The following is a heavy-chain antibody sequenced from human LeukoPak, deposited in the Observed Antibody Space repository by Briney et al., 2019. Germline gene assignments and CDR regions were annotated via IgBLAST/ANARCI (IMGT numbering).Heavy chain of an antibody. J-gene: IGHJ4*02. D-gene: IGHD4-23*01. V-gene: IGHV3-48*03. CDR2: ISSSGSTI. CDR1: GFTFSSYE. CDR3: ARTVARIGY. Sequence: GGSLRLPCAASGFTFSSYEMNWVRQAPGKGLEWVSHISSSGSTIYYTDSVKGRFTISRDNSKNSLYLQMNSLRAEDTAIYYCARTVARIGYWGQGTLVTVSS.